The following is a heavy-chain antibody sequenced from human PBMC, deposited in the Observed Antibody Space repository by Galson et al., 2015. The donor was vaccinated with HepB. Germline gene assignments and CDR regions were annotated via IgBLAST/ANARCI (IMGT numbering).Heavy chain of an antibody. CDR3: ARDGDSSGYPGFDY. V-gene: IGHV3-21*01. CDR2: ISSSSSYI. Sequence: SLRLSCAASGFTFSSYSMNWVRQAPGKGLEWVSSISSSSSYIYYADSVKGRFTISRDNAKNSLYLQMNSLRAEDTAVYYCARDGDSSGYPGFDYWGQGTLVTVSS. CDR1: GFTFSSYS. J-gene: IGHJ4*02. D-gene: IGHD3-22*01.